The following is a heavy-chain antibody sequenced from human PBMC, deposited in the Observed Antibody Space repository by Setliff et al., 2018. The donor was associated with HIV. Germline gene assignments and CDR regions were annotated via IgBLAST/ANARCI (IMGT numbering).Heavy chain of an antibody. J-gene: IGHJ6*03. CDR2: IDSNNGNR. V-gene: IGHV1-18*01. CDR3: VRLTADRTNYYYYMDV. D-gene: IGHD2-8*01. CDR1: GYSLSTYA. Sequence: ASVKVSCKASGYSLSTYAISWVRQAPGQGLEWMGWIDSNNGNRNFAQKFRGRVTMTTDISTYTAYMEVRSLSFDDTAVYYCVRLTADRTNYYYYMDVWAKGPRSPSP.